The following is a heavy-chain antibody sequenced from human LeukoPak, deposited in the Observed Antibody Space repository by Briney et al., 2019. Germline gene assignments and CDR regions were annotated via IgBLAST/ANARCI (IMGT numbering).Heavy chain of an antibody. CDR2: INHSGST. V-gene: IGHV4-34*01. CDR1: GGSFSGYY. Sequence: SETLSLTCAVYGGSFSGYYWSWIRQPPGKGLEWIGEINHSGSTSYNPSLKSRVTISVDTSKNQFSLKLSSVTAADTAVYYCARGRSRGYFDYWGQGTLVTVSS. CDR3: ARGRSRGYFDY. J-gene: IGHJ4*02. D-gene: IGHD6-13*01.